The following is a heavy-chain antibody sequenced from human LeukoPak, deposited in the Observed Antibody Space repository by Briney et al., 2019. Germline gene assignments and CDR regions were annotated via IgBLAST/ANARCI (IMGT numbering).Heavy chain of an antibody. Sequence: PGGSLRLSCAASGFIFNNFAMLWVRQAPGRGLEWVSAIGGSGDDTFYANSVKGRFTISRDNSKSTLYLQMNSLRAEDTAVYYCASRNCNSLSCYRGLLDYWGQGTLVTVSS. CDR1: GFIFNNFA. J-gene: IGHJ4*02. D-gene: IGHD2-2*01. CDR3: ASRNCNSLSCYRGLLDY. V-gene: IGHV3-23*01. CDR2: IGGSGDDT.